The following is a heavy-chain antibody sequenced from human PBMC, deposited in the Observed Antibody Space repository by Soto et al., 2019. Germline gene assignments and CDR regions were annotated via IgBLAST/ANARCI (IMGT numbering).Heavy chain of an antibody. Sequence: QVLLVESEGGLVKPGGSLRLSCAASGFTLSDYYMNWMRQAPGKGPEWVSYISASSSYTNYADSVQGRFTISRDNAKNSVYLQMNSLRAEDTAVYYCAFSPRPGGTGFDYWGQGTPVTVSS. J-gene: IGHJ4*02. CDR2: ISASSSYT. V-gene: IGHV3-11*06. D-gene: IGHD1-26*01. CDR3: AFSPRPGGTGFDY. CDR1: GFTLSDYY.